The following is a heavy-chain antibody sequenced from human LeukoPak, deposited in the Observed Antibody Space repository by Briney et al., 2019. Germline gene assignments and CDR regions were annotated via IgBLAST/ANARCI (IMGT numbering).Heavy chain of an antibody. J-gene: IGHJ3*02. D-gene: IGHD2-21*02. CDR3: AREGAQHIVVVTATLDAFDI. V-gene: IGHV3-11*01. CDR2: ISSSGSTI. Sequence: GGSLRLSCAASGFTVSSNYMSWIRQAPGKGLEWVSYISSSGSTIYYADSVKGRFTISRDNAKNSLYLQMNSLRAEDTAVYYCAREGAQHIVVVTATLDAFDIWGQGTMVTVSS. CDR1: GFTVSSNY.